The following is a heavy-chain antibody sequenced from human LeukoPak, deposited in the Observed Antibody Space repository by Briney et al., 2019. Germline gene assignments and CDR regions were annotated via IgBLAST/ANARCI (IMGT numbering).Heavy chain of an antibody. CDR3: AKGDSSSWYYFDY. J-gene: IGHJ4*02. D-gene: IGHD6-13*01. CDR2: IRYDGSNK. V-gene: IGHV3-30*02. Sequence: GGSLRLSCAASGFTFSSYAMSWVRQAPGKGLEWVAFIRYDGSNKYYADSVKGRFTISRDNSKNTLYLQMNSLRAEDTAVYYCAKGDSSSWYYFDYWGQGTLVTVSS. CDR1: GFTFSSYA.